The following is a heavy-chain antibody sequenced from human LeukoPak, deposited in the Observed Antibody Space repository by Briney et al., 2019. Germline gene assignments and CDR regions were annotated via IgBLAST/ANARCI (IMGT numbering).Heavy chain of an antibody. J-gene: IGHJ6*02. Sequence: SETLSLTCTVSGGSMKNYYWIWIRQSPGKGLEWIGYIYYSGGTNYNPSLKSRVTISVDTSKNQFSLKLNSVTAADTAVYYCARAGYCSSTSCQWVPLVWGQGTTVTVSS. CDR1: GGSMKNYY. CDR2: IYYSGGT. V-gene: IGHV4-59*01. CDR3: ARAGYCSSTSCQWVPLV. D-gene: IGHD2-2*03.